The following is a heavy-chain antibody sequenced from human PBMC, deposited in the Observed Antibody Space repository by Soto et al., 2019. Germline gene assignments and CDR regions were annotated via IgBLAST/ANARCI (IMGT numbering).Heavy chain of an antibody. CDR3: ARGVYYPDSSGPFDI. CDR1: GGSISSADYY. CDR2: IYDSGST. D-gene: IGHD3-22*01. Sequence: TLSLTCPVSGGSISSADYYWNWVRQPPGKGLEWIGYIYDSGSTYYNPSLKSRLTISGGTSKKQFSLELSSVTAADTAVYYCARGVYYPDSSGPFDIWGQGTMVTVSS. V-gene: IGHV4-30-4*01. J-gene: IGHJ3*02.